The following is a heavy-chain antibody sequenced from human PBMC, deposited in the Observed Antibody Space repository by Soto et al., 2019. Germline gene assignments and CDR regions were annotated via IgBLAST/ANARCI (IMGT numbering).Heavy chain of an antibody. J-gene: IGHJ4*02. CDR3: AKERTTMYYFDH. CDR2: ITGDGRRT. Sequence: HPGGSLRLSCAVSGFNFRSYPISWVRQAPGKGLEWVSTITGDGRRTYYADSVKGRFTISRDNSKDTLYLQMNILIAEDTAVYSCAKERTTMYYFDHWGQGT. D-gene: IGHD1-1*01. V-gene: IGHV3-23*01. CDR1: GFNFRSYP.